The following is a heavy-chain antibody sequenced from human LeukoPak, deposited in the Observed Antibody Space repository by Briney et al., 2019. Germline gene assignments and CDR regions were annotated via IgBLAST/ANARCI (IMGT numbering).Heavy chain of an antibody. Sequence: SETLSLTCTVSGGSISSYYWSWIRQPPGKGLEWIGEINHSGSTNYNPSLKSRVTISVDTSKNQFSLKLSSVTAADTAVYYCARGPGPGKVGAAIYYYFGMDVWGQGTTVTVSS. CDR2: INHSGST. CDR3: ARGPGPGKVGAAIYYYFGMDV. CDR1: GGSISSYY. D-gene: IGHD1-26*01. V-gene: IGHV4-34*01. J-gene: IGHJ6*02.